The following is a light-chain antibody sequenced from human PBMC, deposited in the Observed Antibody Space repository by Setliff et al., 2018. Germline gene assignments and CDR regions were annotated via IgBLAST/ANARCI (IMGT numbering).Light chain of an antibody. CDR1: SSNIGSNT. Sequence: ALTQPPSASGTPGQRVTISCSGSSSNIGSNTVNWYQQLPGTAPKLLIYSNNQRPSGVPDRFSGSQSGTSASLAISGLQSEDEADYYCAAWDDSLNGRVFGTGTKVTV. V-gene: IGLV1-44*01. J-gene: IGLJ1*01. CDR2: SNN. CDR3: AAWDDSLNGRV.